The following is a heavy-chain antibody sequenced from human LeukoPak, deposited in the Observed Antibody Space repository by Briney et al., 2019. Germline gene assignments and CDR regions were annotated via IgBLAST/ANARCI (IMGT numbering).Heavy chain of an antibody. CDR3: ARDTVVRGVIAKFDY. CDR2: ISSSSSTI. V-gene: IGHV3-48*04. D-gene: IGHD3-10*01. CDR1: GFTFSSYS. J-gene: IGHJ4*02. Sequence: GGSLRLSCAASGFTFSSYSMNWVRQAPRKGLEWVSYISSSSSTIYYADSVKGRFTISRDNAKNSLYLQMNSLRAEDTAVYYCARDTVVRGVIAKFDYWGQGTLVTVSS.